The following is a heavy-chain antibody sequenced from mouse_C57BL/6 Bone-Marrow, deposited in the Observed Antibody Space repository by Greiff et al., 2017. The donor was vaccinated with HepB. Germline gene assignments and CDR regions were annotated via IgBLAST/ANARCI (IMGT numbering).Heavy chain of an antibody. J-gene: IGHJ3*01. CDR3: ARSGIYDGYQGPGGPWFAY. CDR1: GYTFTSYW. V-gene: IGHV1-53*01. D-gene: IGHD2-3*01. Sequence: QVHVKQPGTELVKPGASVKLSCKASGYTFTSYWMHWVKQRPGQGLEWIGNINPSNGGTNYNEKFKSKATLTVDKSSSTAYMQLSSLTSEDSAVYYCARSGIYDGYQGPGGPWFAYWGQGTLVTVSA. CDR2: INPSNGGT.